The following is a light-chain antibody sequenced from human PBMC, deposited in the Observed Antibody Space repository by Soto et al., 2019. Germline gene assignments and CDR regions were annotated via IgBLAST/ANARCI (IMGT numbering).Light chain of an antibody. J-gene: IGKJ1*01. CDR2: ATS. Sequence: EIVLTQSPGTLSLSPGETATLSCRASQTVNSDYLAWFQQRPGQAPRLLIFATSRRATDIPDRFSGSGSGRDFTLAIRRLEPEDFAVYYWDQFGYSPRTFGQGTKVE. CDR1: QTVNSDY. V-gene: IGKV3-20*01. CDR3: DQFGYSPRT.